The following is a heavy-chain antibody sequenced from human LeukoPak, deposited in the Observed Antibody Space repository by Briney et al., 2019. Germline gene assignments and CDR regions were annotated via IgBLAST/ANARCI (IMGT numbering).Heavy chain of an antibody. Sequence: ASVKVSCKASGYTLSTYGISWVRQDPGQGLEWMGWIRGYNGNTKYAQNVQGRVTMTTDTSTSTAYMELSSLRSDGTAVYYCARASVGSGGYWSAAFHPNEYWGQGTLVTVSS. D-gene: IGHD3-10*01. CDR2: IRGYNGNT. CDR3: ARASVGSGGYWSAAFHPNEY. CDR1: GYTLSTYG. V-gene: IGHV1-18*01. J-gene: IGHJ4*02.